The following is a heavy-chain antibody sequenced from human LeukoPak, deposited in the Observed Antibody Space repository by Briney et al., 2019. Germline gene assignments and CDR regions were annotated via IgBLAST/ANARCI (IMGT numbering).Heavy chain of an antibody. CDR3: ARDGYYYGSGSYDAFDI. D-gene: IGHD3-10*01. V-gene: IGHV4-59*01. CDR2: IYYSGST. CDR1: GGSISSYY. J-gene: IGHJ3*02. Sequence: SETLSLTCTVSGGSISSYYWSWIRQPPGKGLEWIGYIYYSGSTNYNPSLKSRVTISVDTSKNQFSLKLSSVTAADTAVYYCARDGYYYGSGSYDAFDIWGQGTMVTVSS.